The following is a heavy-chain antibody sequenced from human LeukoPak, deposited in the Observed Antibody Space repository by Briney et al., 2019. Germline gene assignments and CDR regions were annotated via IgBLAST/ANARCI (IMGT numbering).Heavy chain of an antibody. Sequence: ASVKVSCKASRYTFTSYGISWVRQAPGQGLEWMGWISAYNGNTNYAQKLQGRVTMTTDTSTSTAYMELRSLRSDDTAVYYCARDPGLAYCGGDCSGFDYWGQGTLVTVSS. D-gene: IGHD2-21*01. CDR1: RYTFTSYG. CDR3: ARDPGLAYCGGDCSGFDY. J-gene: IGHJ4*02. V-gene: IGHV1-18*01. CDR2: ISAYNGNT.